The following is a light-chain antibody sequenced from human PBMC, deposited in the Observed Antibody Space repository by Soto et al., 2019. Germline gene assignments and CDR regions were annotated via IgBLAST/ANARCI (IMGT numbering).Light chain of an antibody. Sequence: DSQMTQSPSTLSASVGDRVTITCRASQNIGTRLAWYQQKPGNAPKLLIFQASTLETEVPSRFSGSGSGTEFSLTISGLQPDDSATYYCQRYSDYLSPFGQGTKLEIK. J-gene: IGKJ2*01. CDR1: QNIGTR. CDR2: QAS. V-gene: IGKV1-5*03. CDR3: QRYSDYLSP.